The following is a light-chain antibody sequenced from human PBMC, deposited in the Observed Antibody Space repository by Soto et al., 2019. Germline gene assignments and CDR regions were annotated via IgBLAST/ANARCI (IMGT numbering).Light chain of an antibody. CDR1: QSLLHTNGYNY. Sequence: DVVMTQSPLSLPVTPGEPASISCRSSQSLLHTNGYNYLAWFLQKAGQSPQLLIYLASSRASGVPDRFSGSGSGTDFTLEISSVEAEDVCIYYCMQLLHPPLTFGGGTKVEIK. V-gene: IGKV2-28*01. CDR2: LAS. CDR3: MQLLHPPLT. J-gene: IGKJ4*01.